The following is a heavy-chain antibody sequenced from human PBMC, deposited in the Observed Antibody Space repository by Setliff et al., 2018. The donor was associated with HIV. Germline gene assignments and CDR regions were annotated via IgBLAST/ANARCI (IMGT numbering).Heavy chain of an antibody. V-gene: IGHV4-31*03. CDR1: GGSISSGGYY. CDR2: IYYNGRT. J-gene: IGHJ6*02. Sequence: SETLSLTCTVSGGSISSGGYYWNWIRQYPVKGLEWIGHIYYNGRTLFNPALGTRLNMSVDTSENQFSLHLNSVTDADTAVYYCVRERRRSPLSYGLDVWGQGTTVTVSS. CDR3: VRERRRSPLSYGLDV.